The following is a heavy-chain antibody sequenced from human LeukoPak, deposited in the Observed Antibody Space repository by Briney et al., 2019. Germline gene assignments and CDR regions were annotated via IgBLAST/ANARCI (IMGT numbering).Heavy chain of an antibody. D-gene: IGHD6-13*01. CDR1: GCTFRVNG. CDR2: FSGSGGRRT. V-gene: IGHV3-23*01. J-gene: IGHJ4*02. Sequence: GGSLRLSCAASGCTFRVNGMTWVRQAPGKGLEWVAVFSGSGGRRTFYADSVKGRFTMSRDNSRNTVHLEMSSLGVGDTAIYYCAWGISSSWLGHYFDLWPRETVVTLSS. CDR3: AWGISSSWLGHYFDL.